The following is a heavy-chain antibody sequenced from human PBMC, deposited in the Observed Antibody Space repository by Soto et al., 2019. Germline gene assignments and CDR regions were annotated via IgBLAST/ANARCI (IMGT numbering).Heavy chain of an antibody. Sequence: GGSLRLSCAASGFTFSSYALSWVRQAPGKGLEWVSTISGSDGKTFYADSVKGRFSISRDTSQSTLYLQMNSLRADDTAMYYCARWSYLDYWGQGTRVTVSS. CDR2: ISGSDGKT. V-gene: IGHV3-23*01. CDR1: GFTFSSYA. J-gene: IGHJ4*02. D-gene: IGHD3-3*01. CDR3: ARWSYLDY.